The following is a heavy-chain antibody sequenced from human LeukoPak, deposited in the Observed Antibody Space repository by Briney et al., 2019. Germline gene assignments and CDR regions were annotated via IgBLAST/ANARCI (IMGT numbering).Heavy chain of an antibody. Sequence: GGSLRLSCAASGFTFSSSWMTWVRQAPGKGLERVANIKNDGSETYYMDSVKGRLTISRDNAKNSMYLQMNSLRAEDTAVYYCARDMGWQQFDCWGQGTLVTVSS. V-gene: IGHV3-7*01. CDR1: GFTFSSSW. D-gene: IGHD5-24*01. CDR3: ARDMGWQQFDC. J-gene: IGHJ4*02. CDR2: IKNDGSET.